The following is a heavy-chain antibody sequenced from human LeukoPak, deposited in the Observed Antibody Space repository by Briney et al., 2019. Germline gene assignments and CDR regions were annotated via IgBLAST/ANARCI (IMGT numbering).Heavy chain of an antibody. CDR2: INTDGSTT. CDR1: GFTFSSYW. V-gene: IGHV3-74*01. D-gene: IGHD2-21*01. CDR3: AKLGTERDSGRTGAFDI. Sequence: PGGSLRLSCAASGFTFSSYWMYWVRQGPGKGLVWVSGINTDGSTTIYADSVKGRFTISRDNSKNTLYLQMSSLRAEDTAVYYCAKLGTERDSGRTGAFDIWGQGTLVTVSS. J-gene: IGHJ4*02.